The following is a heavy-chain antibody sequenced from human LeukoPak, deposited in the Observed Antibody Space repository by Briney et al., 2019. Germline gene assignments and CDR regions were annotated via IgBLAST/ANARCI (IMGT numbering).Heavy chain of an antibody. D-gene: IGHD3-22*01. J-gene: IGHJ4*02. V-gene: IGHV1-3*03. CDR3: ARNYYDSSGYYRFGY. CDR2: INAGNGNT. Sequence: ASVKVSCKASGYTFTSYAMHWVRQAPGQRLEWMGWINAGNGNTKYSQEFQGRVTITRDTSASTAYMELSSLRSEDMAVYYCARNYYDSSGYYRFGYWGQGTLVTVSS. CDR1: GYTFTSYA.